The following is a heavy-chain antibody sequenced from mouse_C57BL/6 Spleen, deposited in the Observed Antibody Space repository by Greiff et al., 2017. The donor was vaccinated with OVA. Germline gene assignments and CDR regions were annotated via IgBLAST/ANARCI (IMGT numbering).Heavy chain of an antibody. CDR2: INPSNGGT. V-gene: IGHV1-53*01. Sequence: VQLQQPGTELVKPGASVKLSCKASGYTFTSYWMHWVKQRPGQGLEWIGNINPSNGGTNYNEKFKSKATLTVDKSSSTAYKQLSSLTSEDSAVDYCARFRYSNGSYFDYWGQGTTLTVSS. D-gene: IGHD2-5*01. J-gene: IGHJ2*01. CDR1: GYTFTSYW. CDR3: ARFRYSNGSYFDY.